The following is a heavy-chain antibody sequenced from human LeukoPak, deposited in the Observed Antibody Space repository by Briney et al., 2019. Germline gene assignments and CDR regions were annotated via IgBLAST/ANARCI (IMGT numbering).Heavy chain of an antibody. CDR2: ISPNGGAT. D-gene: IGHD3-10*01. Sequence: ASVKVSCKASGYTFTGNYIHWVRQAPGQGLEWMGWISPNGGATKYAQKFLGRVTMSSDTSINTAFMELSRLRSDDTAVYYCSRDSGHYFGSGSLFDYWGQGTLLTASS. J-gene: IGHJ4*02. CDR3: SRDSGHYFGSGSLFDY. V-gene: IGHV1-2*02. CDR1: GYTFTGNY.